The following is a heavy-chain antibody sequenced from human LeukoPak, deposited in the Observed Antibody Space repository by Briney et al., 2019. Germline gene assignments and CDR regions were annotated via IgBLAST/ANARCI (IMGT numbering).Heavy chain of an antibody. CDR2: MSYSGST. V-gene: IGHV4-39*01. J-gene: IGHJ4*02. CDR1: GGYISSSSDL. D-gene: IGHD5/OR15-5a*01. Sequence: SETLSLTYTVSGGYISSSSDLWAWIRQPPGKGLECIGSMSYSGSTYYNPSLKSRVTISVDTSKNQFSLKLTSVTAADTAVYYCARHLRSVYDPRAFDYWRQGTLVTVSS. CDR3: ARHLRSVYDPRAFDY.